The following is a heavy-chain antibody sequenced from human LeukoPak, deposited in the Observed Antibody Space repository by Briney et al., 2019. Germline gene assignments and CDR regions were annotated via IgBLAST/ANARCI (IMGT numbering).Heavy chain of an antibody. V-gene: IGHV1-24*01. J-gene: IGHJ6*02. CDR3: ATGVGATPPTGYYYYGMDV. D-gene: IGHD1-26*01. CDR2: FDPEDGET. CDR1: GYTLTELS. Sequence: GASVKVSCKVSGYTLTELSMHWVRQAPGKGLEWMGGFDPEDGETIYAQKFQGRVTMTEDTSTDTAYMELSSLRSEDTAVYYCATGVGATPPTGYYYYGMDVWGQGTTVTVSS.